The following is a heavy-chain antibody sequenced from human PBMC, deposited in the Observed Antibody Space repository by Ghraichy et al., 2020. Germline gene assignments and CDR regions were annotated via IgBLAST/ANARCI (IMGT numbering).Heavy chain of an antibody. D-gene: IGHD2-15*01. CDR2: IGTAGDP. CDR1: GFTFSSYD. V-gene: IGHV3-13*05. CDR3: ARDRAYCSGGSCYDYGMDV. Sequence: GSLRLSCAASGFTFSSYDMHWVRQATGKGLEWVSAIGTAGDPYYPGSVKGRFTISRENAKNSLYLQMNSLRAGDTAVYYCARDRAYCSGGSCYDYGMDVWGQGTTVTVSS. J-gene: IGHJ6*02.